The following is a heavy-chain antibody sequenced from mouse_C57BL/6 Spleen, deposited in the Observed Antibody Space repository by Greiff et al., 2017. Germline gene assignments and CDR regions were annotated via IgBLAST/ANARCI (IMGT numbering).Heavy chain of an antibody. CDR3: ARHEVFYYDYDALYAMDY. CDR2: FYPGSGSI. V-gene: IGHV1-62-2*01. J-gene: IGHJ4*01. D-gene: IGHD2-4*01. CDR1: GYTFTEYT. Sequence: VQLQQSGAELVKPGASVKLSCKASGYTFTEYTIHWVKQRSGQGLEWIGWFYPGSGSIKYNEKFKDKATLTADKSSSTVYMELSRLTSEDSAVYFCARHEVFYYDYDALYAMDYWGQGTSVTVSS.